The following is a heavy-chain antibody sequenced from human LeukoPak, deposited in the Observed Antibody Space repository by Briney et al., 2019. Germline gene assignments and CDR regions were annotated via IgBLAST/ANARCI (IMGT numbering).Heavy chain of an antibody. CDR2: ISWNSGSI. CDR3: ASAWLLTYFDY. V-gene: IGHV3-9*01. CDR1: GFTFDDYA. D-gene: IGHD5-24*01. J-gene: IGHJ4*02. Sequence: GGSLRLSCAASGFTFDDYAMHWVRQAPGKGLEWVSGISWNSGSIGYADSVKGRFTISRDNSKNTLYLQMNSLRAEDTAVYYCASAWLLTYFDYWGQGTLVTVSS.